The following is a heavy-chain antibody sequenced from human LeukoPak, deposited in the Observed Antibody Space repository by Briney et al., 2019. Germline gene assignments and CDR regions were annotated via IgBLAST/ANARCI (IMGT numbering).Heavy chain of an antibody. Sequence: GGSLRLSCAVSGLTFSNYAMNWVRQAPGKGLDWVSVISYEGTNKYYADSVKGRFTISRDNPKNTLYLQMNSLRAEDTAVYYCAREADGSDYWGQGTLVTVSS. CDR1: GLTFSNYA. V-gene: IGHV3-30-3*01. CDR3: AREADGSDY. CDR2: ISYEGTNK. J-gene: IGHJ4*02. D-gene: IGHD3-10*01.